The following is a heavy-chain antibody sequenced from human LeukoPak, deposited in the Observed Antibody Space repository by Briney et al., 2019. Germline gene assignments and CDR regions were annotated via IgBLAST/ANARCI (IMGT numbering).Heavy chain of an antibody. Sequence: SETLSLTCTVSGGSISSSSYYWGWIRQPPGKGLEWIGSIYYWGSTYYNPSLKSRVTISVDTSKNQSSLKLSSVTADDTAVYYCATTFYGSGSYYNWGQGTLVTVSS. CDR2: IYYWGST. J-gene: IGHJ4*02. V-gene: IGHV4-39*01. CDR1: GGSISSSSYY. CDR3: ATTFYGSGSYYN. D-gene: IGHD3-10*01.